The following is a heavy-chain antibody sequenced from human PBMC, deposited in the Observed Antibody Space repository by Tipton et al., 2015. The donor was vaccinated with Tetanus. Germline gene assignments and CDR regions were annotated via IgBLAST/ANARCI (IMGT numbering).Heavy chain of an antibody. Sequence: GSLRLSCAASEFTFSGSAIHWVRQASGKGLEWVGRVRTRTNSYATEYAESVKGRFTIARDDSKNTAYLQMNSLQTEDAAVYYCTTGYDFWSGIPPYWGQGTLVTVSS. CDR1: EFTFSGSA. J-gene: IGHJ4*02. D-gene: IGHD3-3*01. V-gene: IGHV3-73*01. CDR3: TTGYDFWSGIPPY. CDR2: VRTRTNSYAT.